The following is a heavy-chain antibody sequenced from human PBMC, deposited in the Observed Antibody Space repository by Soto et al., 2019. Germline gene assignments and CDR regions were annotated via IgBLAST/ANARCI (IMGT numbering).Heavy chain of an antibody. CDR1: GFTFRSYA. CDR3: AKDDGCNGHDAFDI. V-gene: IGHV3-23*01. D-gene: IGHD2-8*01. CDR2: ISGSGGST. Sequence: GGSLRLSCAASGFTFRSYAMSGVRQAPGKGLEWVSAISGSGGSTYYADSVKGRFTISRDNSKNTLYLQMNSPRAADTAVYYCAKDDGCNGHDAFDIWGQGTMVTDSS. J-gene: IGHJ3*02.